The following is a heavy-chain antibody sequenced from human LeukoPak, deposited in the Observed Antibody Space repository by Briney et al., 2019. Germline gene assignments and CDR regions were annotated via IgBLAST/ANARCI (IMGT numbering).Heavy chain of an antibody. J-gene: IGHJ5*02. CDR2: IYPGDSDT. Sequence: GESPKISCKASGYSFTSYWIGWVRQMPGKGLEWMGIIYPGDSDTRYSPSFQGQVTISADKSISTAYLQWSGLKASDTAMYYCARRAYCGGDCYSGPSWFDPWGQGTLVTVSS. CDR3: ARRAYCGGDCYSGPSWFDP. CDR1: GYSFTSYW. V-gene: IGHV5-51*01. D-gene: IGHD2-21*02.